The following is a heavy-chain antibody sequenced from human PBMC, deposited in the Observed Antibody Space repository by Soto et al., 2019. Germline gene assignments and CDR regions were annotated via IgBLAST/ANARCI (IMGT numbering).Heavy chain of an antibody. Sequence: AESLTLSCAASGFTFSSNAMSWVRQAPGQGREWVSAISINGGSTYYADSVKGRFTISRDNSKNQLYLQMNSVSAEDTAVYYCAKLSDMDVVVIHCDYWGQGTLVTVSS. D-gene: IGHD3-22*01. CDR1: GFTFSSNA. J-gene: IGHJ4*02. CDR2: ISINGGST. CDR3: AKLSDMDVVVIHCDY. V-gene: IGHV3-23*01.